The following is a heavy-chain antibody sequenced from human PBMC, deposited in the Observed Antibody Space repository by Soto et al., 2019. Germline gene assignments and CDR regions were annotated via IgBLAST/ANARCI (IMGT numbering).Heavy chain of an antibody. CDR1: GGSISSSSYY. J-gene: IGHJ4*02. Sequence: QLQLQESGPGLVKPSETLSLTCTVSGGSISSSSYYWGWIRQPPGKGLEWIGSIYYSGSTYYNPSLKSRVTISVDTSKNQFSLKLSSVTAADTAVYYCARHISGDCSGGSCQPPDYYFDYWGQGTLVTVSS. V-gene: IGHV4-39*01. CDR2: IYYSGST. D-gene: IGHD2-15*01. CDR3: ARHISGDCSGGSCQPPDYYFDY.